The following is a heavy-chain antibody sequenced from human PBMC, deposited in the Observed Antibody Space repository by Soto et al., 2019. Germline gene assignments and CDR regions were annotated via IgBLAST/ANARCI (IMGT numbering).Heavy chain of an antibody. V-gene: IGHV1-18*01. D-gene: IGHD6-13*01. CDR2: INTDNGDT. CDR1: GYTFSTFG. CDR3: ARVFTAAGTGESDK. J-gene: IGHJ4*02. Sequence: QVQLVQSGAEVKKPGASVRLSCKPSGYTFSTFGSTWVRQDPGQGLEWMDWINTDNGDTNYTNNFHIRVNMTTDTSTNTAYMDLRSLSYADTGVYYCARVFTAAGTGESDKGGQGTQVTVSS.